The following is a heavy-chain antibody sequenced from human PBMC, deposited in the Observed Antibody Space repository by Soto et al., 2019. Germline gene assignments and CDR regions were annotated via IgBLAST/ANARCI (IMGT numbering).Heavy chain of an antibody. CDR1: GFTFSMYS. Sequence: GGSLRLSCEVSGFTFSMYSMSWVRQSPGKGLEWVAKIPQDGVDGHYADSVKGRFTISRDNGKNSLYLQLNNLRAEDTAVYYCARDHLILPAHDFFYGSDVWGRGATVTVSS. D-gene: IGHD2-21*02. CDR2: IPQDGVDG. CDR3: ARDHLILPAHDFFYGSDV. V-gene: IGHV3-7*03. J-gene: IGHJ6*02.